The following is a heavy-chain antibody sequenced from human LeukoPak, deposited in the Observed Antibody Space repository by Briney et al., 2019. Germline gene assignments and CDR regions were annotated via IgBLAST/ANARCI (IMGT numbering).Heavy chain of an antibody. CDR2: ISAYNGNT. CDR3: ARMIVADAFFDY. Sequence: ASVKVPCKASGYTFTSYGISWVRQAPGQGLEWMGWISAYNGNTNYAQKLQGRVTLTTVTSTSTAYMELRSLRSDDTAVYYCARMIVADAFFDYWGQGTLVTVSS. J-gene: IGHJ4*02. D-gene: IGHD3-22*01. CDR1: GYTFTSYG. V-gene: IGHV1-18*01.